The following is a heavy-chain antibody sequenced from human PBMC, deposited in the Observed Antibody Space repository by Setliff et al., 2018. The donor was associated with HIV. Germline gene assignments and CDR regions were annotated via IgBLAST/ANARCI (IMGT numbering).Heavy chain of an antibody. J-gene: IGHJ6*02. D-gene: IGHD6-6*01. CDR3: TRELNGHTSSHYYFGLDV. Sequence: PGGSLRLSCATSGFAFGDYDFHWVRQVTGEGLEWVSAIGTGGDTYYADSVKGRFTISRENAKNSLYLQMNNVRAGDTAAYYCTRELNGHTSSHYYFGLDVWGQGTTVTVSS. CDR2: IGTGGDT. V-gene: IGHV3-13*01. CDR1: GFAFGDYD.